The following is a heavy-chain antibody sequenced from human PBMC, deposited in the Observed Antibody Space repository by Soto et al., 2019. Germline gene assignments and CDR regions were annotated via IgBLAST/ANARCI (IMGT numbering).Heavy chain of an antibody. Sequence: QVQLVQSGAEVKKPGASVRVSCKASGYIFTTYGLSWVRQTPAHGLEWMGWISTDSGYTQYSQFLQGRVTMTRDTSTNTGYMELRDLTSDDTGIYYCARDRPPGSLYGMDAWGQGTAVTVSS. J-gene: IGHJ6*02. CDR1: GYIFTTYG. CDR3: ARDRPPGSLYGMDA. CDR2: ISTDSGYT. V-gene: IGHV1-18*01.